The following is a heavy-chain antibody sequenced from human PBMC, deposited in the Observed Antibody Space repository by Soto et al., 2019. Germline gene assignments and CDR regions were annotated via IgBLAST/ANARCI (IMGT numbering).Heavy chain of an antibody. CDR2: IFYSGST. D-gene: IGHD5-18*01. J-gene: IGHJ4*02. Sequence: TLSLTCTVSGCSILSYDWTWIRQPPGKGLEWLGYIFYSGSTFYNPSLKSRVTISIHTSKSQFSLQLTSVTAADTAVYYCARGAADTAMVDSWGQGTLVTVSS. CDR1: GCSILSYD. CDR3: ARGAADTAMVDS. V-gene: IGHV4-59*01.